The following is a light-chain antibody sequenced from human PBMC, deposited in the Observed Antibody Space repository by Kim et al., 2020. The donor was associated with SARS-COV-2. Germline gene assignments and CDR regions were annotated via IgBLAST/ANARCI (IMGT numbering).Light chain of an antibody. Sequence: DIQMTQSPSTLSASVGDRVTITCRASQSISTWLAWYQQKPGKAPKALIYKASNLESGVPSRFSGSGSGTEFTLTISSLQPDDFATYYCQQYNSYPYTFGQGPSWRSN. J-gene: IGKJ2*01. CDR2: KAS. V-gene: IGKV1-5*03. CDR1: QSISTW. CDR3: QQYNSYPYT.